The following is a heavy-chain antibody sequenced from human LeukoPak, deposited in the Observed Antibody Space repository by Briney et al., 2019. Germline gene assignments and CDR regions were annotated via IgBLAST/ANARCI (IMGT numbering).Heavy chain of an antibody. CDR2: ISGSGGRT. CDR1: GFTFSSYV. CDR3: AAQKRGTYRPYYFDY. J-gene: IGHJ4*02. Sequence: PGGSLRLSCAASGFTFSSYVMSWVRQTPEKGLEWVSTISGSGGRTSYADSVKDRLTISRDNSKNTLYLQMNSLRGEDTGVYYCAAQKRGTYRPYYFDYWGQGTLVTVSS. V-gene: IGHV3-23*01. D-gene: IGHD3-16*02.